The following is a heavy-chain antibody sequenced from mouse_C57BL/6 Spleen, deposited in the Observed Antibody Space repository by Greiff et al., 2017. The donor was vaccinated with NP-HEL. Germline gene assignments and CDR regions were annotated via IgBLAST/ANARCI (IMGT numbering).Heavy chain of an antibody. J-gene: IGHJ1*03. CDR3: ARRAVVAHWDWYFDV. CDR1: GYTFTSYW. D-gene: IGHD1-1*01. CDR2: INPSNGGT. Sequence: QVQLQQPGTELVKPGASVKLSCKASGYTFTSYWMHWVKQRPGQGLEWIGNINPSNGGTNYNEKFKSKATLTVDKSSSTAYMQLSSRTSEDSSVYYCARRAVVAHWDWYFDVWGTGTTVTVSS. V-gene: IGHV1-53*01.